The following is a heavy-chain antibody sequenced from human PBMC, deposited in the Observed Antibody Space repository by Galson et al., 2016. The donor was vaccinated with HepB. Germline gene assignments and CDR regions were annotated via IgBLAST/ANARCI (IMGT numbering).Heavy chain of an antibody. CDR3: ARGGTLPKTNLYGMDV. Sequence: SVKVSCKASGYTFSNYDINWVRQAPGQGPEWMAWMNPKSGNTGYAQSFKARVTMTRDTSISTAYMELYSLTSEDTAVYFCARGGTLPKTNLYGMDVWGQGTTVTV. J-gene: IGHJ6*02. D-gene: IGHD2-8*01. V-gene: IGHV1-8*01. CDR1: GYTFSNYD. CDR2: MNPKSGNT.